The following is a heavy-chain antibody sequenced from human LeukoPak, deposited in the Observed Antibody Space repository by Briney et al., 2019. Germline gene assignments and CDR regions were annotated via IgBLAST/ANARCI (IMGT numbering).Heavy chain of an antibody. CDR3: ARPNSGWYFDY. CDR1: GDSISRGAYF. J-gene: IGHJ4*02. V-gene: IGHV4-39*01. Sequence: SETLSLTCTVSGDSISRGAYFWGWVRQPPGKGLEWIGTINYSGSTYYSPSLRSRVTISVDASKNFFSLKLSSVTAADTAVYFCARPNSGWYFDYWGQGTLVAVSS. CDR2: INYSGST. D-gene: IGHD6-19*01.